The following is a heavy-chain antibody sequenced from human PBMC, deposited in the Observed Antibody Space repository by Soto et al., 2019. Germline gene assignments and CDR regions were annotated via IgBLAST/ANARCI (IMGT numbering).Heavy chain of an antibody. J-gene: IGHJ6*02. CDR2: ISYDGSNK. D-gene: IGHD5-18*01. V-gene: IGHV3-30-3*01. CDR3: ASVNTAMVYYYDGMDF. CDR1: GFTFSSYA. Sequence: GGSLRLSCAASGFTFSSYAMHWVRQAPGKGLEWVAVISYDGSNKYYADSVKGRFTISRDNSKNTLYLQMNSLRAEDTAVYYCASVNTAMVYYYDGMDFWGQGSTVTVSS.